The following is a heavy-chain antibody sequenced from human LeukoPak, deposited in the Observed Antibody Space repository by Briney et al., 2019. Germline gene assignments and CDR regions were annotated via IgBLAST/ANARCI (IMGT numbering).Heavy chain of an antibody. V-gene: IGHV3-20*04. J-gene: IGHJ6*03. D-gene: IGHD3-3*01. CDR3: ARGGISIFGLVIYMDV. CDR2: ISWSGDST. Sequence: GGSLRLSCAASGFTFDDYGMSWVRQAPGKGLEWVSGISWSGDSTAYADSVKGRFTIYREHAKNSLYLQMNSLRVEDTGLYYCARGGISIFGLVIYMDVWGKGTKVTVSS. CDR1: GFTFDDYG.